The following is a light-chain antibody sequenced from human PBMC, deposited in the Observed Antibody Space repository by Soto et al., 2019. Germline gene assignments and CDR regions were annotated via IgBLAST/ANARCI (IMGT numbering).Light chain of an antibody. J-gene: IGLJ2*01. CDR1: SSNIGSTYD. CDR3: QSYDNNLEI. Sequence: QSVLTQPPSVSGAPGQRVTISCTARSSNIGSTYDVQWFQQLPGTAPKLLIYGNTNRPSGVPDRFSGSKSGTSASLAITGLQAEDEADYYCQSYDNNLEIFGGGTKLTVL. CDR2: GNT. V-gene: IGLV1-40*01.